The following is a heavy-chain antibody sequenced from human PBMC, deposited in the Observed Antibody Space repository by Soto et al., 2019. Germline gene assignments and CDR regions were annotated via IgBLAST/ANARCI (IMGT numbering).Heavy chain of an antibody. Sequence: GGSLRLSCAASGFTFSNHVMYWVRQAPGEGLEWVAAISKSGDTTYYVESVTGRFTISRDNSRSTLFLQMNSLRAEDTAVYFCAKLGVRATAVVRSCSSGGSCYSKALDIWGQGTMVTGSS. CDR1: GFTFSNHV. CDR2: ISKSGDTT. D-gene: IGHD2-15*01. V-gene: IGHV3-23*01. CDR3: AKLGVRATAVVRSCSSGGSCYSKALDI. J-gene: IGHJ3*02.